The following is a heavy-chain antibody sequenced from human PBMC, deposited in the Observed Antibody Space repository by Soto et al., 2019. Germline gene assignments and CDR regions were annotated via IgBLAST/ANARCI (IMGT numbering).Heavy chain of an antibody. CDR2: ISPYNDYT. D-gene: IGHD3-16*01. V-gene: IGHV1-18*01. CDR3: ARGGYYDNSWGKLSHYGLDV. J-gene: IGHJ6*02. Sequence: QVQLAQSANEVKKPGASVRVSCKAAGYTFIRYGIAWVRQAPGQGLEWMGWISPYNDYTVYAQKFQGRVSMTADTPTRTVNMNLRGLKSDDTAVYYCARGGYYDNSWGKLSHYGLDVWGQGTSVSVSS. CDR1: GYTFIRYG.